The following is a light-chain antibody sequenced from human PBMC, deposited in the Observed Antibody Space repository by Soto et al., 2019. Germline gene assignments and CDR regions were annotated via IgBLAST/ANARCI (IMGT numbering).Light chain of an antibody. J-gene: IGKJ1*01. CDR2: KTS. V-gene: IGKV2-30*01. Sequence: DVVMTQSPLSLPVTLGQPASISCRSSQSVVYSEGIAYLSWFQQRPGQSTRRLIYKTSRRDSGVRDRFSGIGSGTDLKLKTNRVEAEDVGVYKGRQGTIWPPTFGLRTKVE. CDR3: RQGTIWPPT. CDR1: QSVVYSEGIAY.